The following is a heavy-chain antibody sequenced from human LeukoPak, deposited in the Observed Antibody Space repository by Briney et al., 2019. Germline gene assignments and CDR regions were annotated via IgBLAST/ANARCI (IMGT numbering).Heavy chain of an antibody. CDR2: IHPGDSDT. Sequence: GESLKISCKGSGYSFTYWIGWVRQMPGKGLEWMGIIHPGDSDTKYSPSFQGQVTISVDKSISTAYLQWNSLKASDTAMYYCARQDGAAEFYFDYWGQGTLVTVSS. CDR3: ARQDGAAEFYFDY. V-gene: IGHV5-51*01. J-gene: IGHJ4*02. CDR1: GYSFTYW. D-gene: IGHD5-24*01.